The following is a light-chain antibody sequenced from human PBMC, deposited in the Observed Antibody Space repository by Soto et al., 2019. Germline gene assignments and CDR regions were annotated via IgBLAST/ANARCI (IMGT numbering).Light chain of an antibody. CDR1: QSIDKK. CDR2: DVS. CDR3: QQYDLYWT. Sequence: DIRLTQSPSTQSASIGDRVTITCRASQSIDKKLAWYQQTPGQAPKLLIFDVSTLQSGVPSRFSGSGSGTDFSLSIDSLQPDDVATYYCQQYDLYWTFGQGTKVDI. V-gene: IGKV1-5*01. J-gene: IGKJ1*01.